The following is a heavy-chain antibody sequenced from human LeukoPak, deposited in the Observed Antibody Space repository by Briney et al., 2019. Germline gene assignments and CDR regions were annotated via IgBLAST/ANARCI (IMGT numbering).Heavy chain of an antibody. D-gene: IGHD6-13*01. CDR3: AKDREAAAGRGFDY. J-gene: IGHJ4*02. V-gene: IGHV3-30*02. Sequence: GGSLRLSCAASGFTFSNYGMHWVRQAPGKGLEWVTFIRYDGSNKYYADSVKGRFTISRDNSKNTLYLQMNSLRAEDTAVYYCAKDREAAAGRGFDYWGQGTLVTVSS. CDR2: IRYDGSNK. CDR1: GFTFSNYG.